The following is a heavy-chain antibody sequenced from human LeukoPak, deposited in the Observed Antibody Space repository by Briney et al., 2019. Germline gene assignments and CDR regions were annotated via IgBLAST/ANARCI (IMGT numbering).Heavy chain of an antibody. CDR3: ARDPRPGYDYVWGSYRYGAHDY. CDR2: ISYDGSNK. J-gene: IGHJ4*02. Sequence: GGSLRLSCVASGFTFSSYAMHWVRQAPGKGLEWVAVISYDGSNKYYADSVKGRFTISRDNSKNTLYLQMNSLRAEDTAVYYCARDPRPGYDYVWGSYRYGAHDYWGQGTLVTVSS. D-gene: IGHD3-16*02. CDR1: GFTFSSYA. V-gene: IGHV3-30-3*01.